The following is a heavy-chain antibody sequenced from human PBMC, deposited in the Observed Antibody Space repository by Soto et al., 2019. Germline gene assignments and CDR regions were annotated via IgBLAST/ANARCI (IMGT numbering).Heavy chain of an antibody. CDR1: GFTFSSYA. D-gene: IGHD2-15*01. CDR3: ARYLYLWYFDL. Sequence: EVQLLESGGGLVQPGGSLRLSCVASGFTFSSYAMSWVRQAPGKGLEWVSGLSGSGSSTNYADSVKGRFTISRDNSKNTVYLQMNSLRADDTAEYYCARYLYLWYFDLWGRGTLVTVSS. CDR2: LSGSGSST. V-gene: IGHV3-23*01. J-gene: IGHJ2*01.